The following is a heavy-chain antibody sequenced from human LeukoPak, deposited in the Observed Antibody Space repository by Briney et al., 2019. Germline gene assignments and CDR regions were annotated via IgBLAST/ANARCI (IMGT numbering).Heavy chain of an antibody. CDR2: IYSGGST. D-gene: IGHD6-19*01. CDR3: ASMFAQWLEPDDY. CDR1: IVTACSNY. J-gene: IGHJ4*02. V-gene: IGHV3-66*01. Sequence: GRSLRLSPAPSIVTACSNYTRSVPPTPREGVWRGSVIYSGGSTYYADSVKGRFTISRDNSKNTLYLQMNSLRAEDTAVYYCASMFAQWLEPDDYWGQGTLVTVSS.